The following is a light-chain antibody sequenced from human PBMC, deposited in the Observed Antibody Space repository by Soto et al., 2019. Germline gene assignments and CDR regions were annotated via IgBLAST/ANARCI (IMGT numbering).Light chain of an antibody. Sequence: EIMLTQSPATLSVTPGESATHSRRVIQSVSSNLAWYQQKPGQAPRLLIYGVSTRATGIPARFSGSGSETKFTLTISSLQSEDFAVYYCQQYNNWPPLTFGGGTKVDI. V-gene: IGKV3-15*01. CDR1: QSVSSN. J-gene: IGKJ4*01. CDR3: QQYNNWPPLT. CDR2: GVS.